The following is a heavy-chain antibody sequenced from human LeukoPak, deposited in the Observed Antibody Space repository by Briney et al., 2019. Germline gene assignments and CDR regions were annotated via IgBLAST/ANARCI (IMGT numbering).Heavy chain of an antibody. V-gene: IGHV3-30*03. J-gene: IGHJ3*02. D-gene: IGHD2-2*01. CDR2: ISYDGSNK. CDR3: ARAAYCSSTSCYGSDI. Sequence: GRSLRLSCAASGFTFSSYGMHWVRQAPGKGLEWVAVISYDGSNKYYADSVKGRFTISRDNSKNTLYLQMNSLRAEDTAVYYCARAAYCSSTSCYGSDIWGQGTMVTVSS. CDR1: GFTFSSYG.